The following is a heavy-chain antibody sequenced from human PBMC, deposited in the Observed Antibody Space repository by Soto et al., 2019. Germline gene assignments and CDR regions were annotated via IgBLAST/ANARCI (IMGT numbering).Heavy chain of an antibody. Sequence: SETLSLTCFVSGYSISAGGYYWSWIRHHPGKGLEWIGSFYSSGSIIYNPSLRSRVSISGDTSSNQFSMSLTSVTAADTARYYCARMYSSGSGWFHPWGQGTLVTVSS. D-gene: IGHD6-19*01. CDR3: ARMYSSGSGWFHP. CDR2: FYSSGSI. V-gene: IGHV4-31*03. CDR1: GYSISAGGYY. J-gene: IGHJ5*02.